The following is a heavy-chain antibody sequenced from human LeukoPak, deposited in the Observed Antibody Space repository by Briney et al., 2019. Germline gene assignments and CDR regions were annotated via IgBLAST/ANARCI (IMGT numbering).Heavy chain of an antibody. Sequence: ASVKVSCKASGYSFTGYYIHWVRQAPGQGLGWVGWINPNSGATNYAQKFQDRVTMTRDTSISTAYMELSRLRSDDTAVYLCARDQNYFDTTTYYGIDYWGQGTLVTVSS. J-gene: IGHJ4*02. CDR1: GYSFTGYY. V-gene: IGHV1-2*02. CDR3: ARDQNYFDTTTYYGIDY. CDR2: INPNSGAT. D-gene: IGHD3-22*01.